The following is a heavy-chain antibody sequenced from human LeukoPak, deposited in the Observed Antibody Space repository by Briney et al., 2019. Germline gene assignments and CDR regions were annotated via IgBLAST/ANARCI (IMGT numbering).Heavy chain of an antibody. D-gene: IGHD3-3*01. V-gene: IGHV1-46*01. Sequence: GASVKVSCKASGYTFSSYYMHWVRHAPGQGLEWMGIINPSGDNRSYAQKFQGRVTMTRDMSTSTVYMEVSSLRSEDTAVYYCAGAVTNLGVAIPAHWGQGTLVTVSS. J-gene: IGHJ4*02. CDR3: AGAVTNLGVAIPAH. CDR1: GYTFSSYY. CDR2: INPSGDNR.